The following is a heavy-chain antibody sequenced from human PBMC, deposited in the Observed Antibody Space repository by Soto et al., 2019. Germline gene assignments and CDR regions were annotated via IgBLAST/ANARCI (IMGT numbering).Heavy chain of an antibody. D-gene: IGHD6-13*01. CDR1: GGSISGHY. V-gene: IGHV4-4*07. CDR2: IYSSGTT. J-gene: IGHJ4*02. Sequence: SETLSRTCSVSGGSISGHYWSWIRLPAGRILQFVGRIYSSGTTNYNPSLKSRVLMSVDTDRKSFSLRLNSVTAADTAVYYCARNFDIAATGTAFDSGGRGVLVTVSS. CDR3: ARNFDIAATGTAFDS.